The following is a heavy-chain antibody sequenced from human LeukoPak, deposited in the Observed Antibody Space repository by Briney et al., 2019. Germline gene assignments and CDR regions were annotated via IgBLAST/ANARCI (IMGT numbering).Heavy chain of an antibody. Sequence: SETLSLTCTVSGGSISSYYWSWIRQPAGKGLEWIGRIYASGSTHYNPSLKSRVTMSVDTSKKQFSLNLGSVTAADTAVYYCARDQGGYPSWFDPWGQGTLVTVPS. D-gene: IGHD5-12*01. V-gene: IGHV4-4*07. CDR1: GGSISSYY. J-gene: IGHJ5*02. CDR2: IYASGST. CDR3: ARDQGGYPSWFDP.